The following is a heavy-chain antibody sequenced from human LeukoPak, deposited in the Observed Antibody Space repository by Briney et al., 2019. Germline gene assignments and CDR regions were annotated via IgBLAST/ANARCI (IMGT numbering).Heavy chain of an antibody. CDR2: ISAYNGNT. CDR3: ARAVYSSSSYYYYYYYMDV. V-gene: IGHV1-18*01. D-gene: IGHD6-13*01. Sequence: ASVKVSCKASGYTFTSYGISWVRQAPGQGLEWMGWISAYNGNTNYAQKLQGRVTMTTDTSTGTAYMELRSLRSDDTAVYYCARAVYSSSSYYYYYYYMDVWGKGTTVTVS. J-gene: IGHJ6*03. CDR1: GYTFTSYG.